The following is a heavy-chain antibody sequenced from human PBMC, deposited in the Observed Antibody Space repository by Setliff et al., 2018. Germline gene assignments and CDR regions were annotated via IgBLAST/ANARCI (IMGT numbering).Heavy chain of an antibody. CDR2: INDSGST. CDR3: ARMGTDYIMTRVNSYQYYFYMDV. D-gene: IGHD5-18*01. Sequence: LSLTCSVSGGSIRGSSYFWGWIRQPPGEGLEWIGDINDSGSTYYNPSLKSRVTISVDRSKNQVFLRMTSVTAADTSFYYCARMGTDYIMTRVNSYQYYFYMDVWGKGTTVTVSS. V-gene: IGHV4-39*01. CDR1: GGSIRGSSYF. J-gene: IGHJ6*03.